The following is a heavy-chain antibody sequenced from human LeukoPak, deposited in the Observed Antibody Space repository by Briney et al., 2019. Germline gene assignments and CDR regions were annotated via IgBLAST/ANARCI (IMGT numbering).Heavy chain of an antibody. D-gene: IGHD4-17*01. CDR1: GGSISSSSYY. CDR3: ATGYGDFRVEGRYFYS. V-gene: IGHV4-39*07. Sequence: SETLSLTCTVSGGSISSSSYYWGWIRQPPGKGLEWSGSIYYSGSTYYNPSLKSRVTISVDTSKIQFSLKLSSVTAADTAVYYCATGYGDFRVEGRYFYSWGQGTLVTVSS. CDR2: IYYSGST. J-gene: IGHJ4*02.